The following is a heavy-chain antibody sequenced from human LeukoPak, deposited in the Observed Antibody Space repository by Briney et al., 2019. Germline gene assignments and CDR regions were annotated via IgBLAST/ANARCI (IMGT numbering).Heavy chain of an antibody. D-gene: IGHD6-13*01. J-gene: IGHJ4*02. CDR2: ISWNGGSI. CDR3: AKDRGIAAAGNDY. V-gene: IGHV3-9*01. CDR1: GFTFDDYA. Sequence: PGGSLRLSCAASGFTFDDYAMHWVRQAPGKGLEWVSGISWNGGSIGYADSVKGRFTISRDNAKNSLYLQMNSLRAEDTALYYCAKDRGIAAAGNDYWGQGTLVTVSS.